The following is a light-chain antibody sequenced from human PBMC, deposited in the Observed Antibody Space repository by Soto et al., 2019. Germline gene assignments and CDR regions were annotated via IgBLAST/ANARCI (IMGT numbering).Light chain of an antibody. V-gene: IGLV2-11*01. CDR1: SSDVGGYNY. CDR2: DVT. J-gene: IGLJ1*01. Sequence: QSVLTQPRSVSGSPGQSVTISCTGTSSDVGGYNYVSWYQHHPGKAPKLMIYDVTKRPSGVRDRFSASKSGNTASLTISGLQAEDEADYYCCSYAGSYTYVLGTGTKVT. CDR3: CSYAGSYTYV.